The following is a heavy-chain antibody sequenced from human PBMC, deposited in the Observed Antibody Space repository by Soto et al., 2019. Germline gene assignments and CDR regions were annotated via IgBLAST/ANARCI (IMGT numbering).Heavy chain of an antibody. CDR1: GGTLNTYT. CDR2: ILPFLGST. V-gene: IGHV1-69*08. CDR3: ARDVIAMEALYYYDT. J-gene: IGHJ5*02. Sequence: QLQLVQSGAAVKKPGSSVKVSCKASGGTLNTYTISWVRQAPGQGLEWMGSILPFLGSTNYAKKFQGRVTITADQSTSTMELSSLRSEDTAVYFCARDVIAMEALYYYDTWGQGSLVTVSS. D-gene: IGHD5-18*01.